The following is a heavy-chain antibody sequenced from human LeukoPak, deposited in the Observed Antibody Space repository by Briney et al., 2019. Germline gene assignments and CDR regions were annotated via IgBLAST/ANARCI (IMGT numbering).Heavy chain of an antibody. Sequence: ASVKVSCKASGYTFTGYYLHWVRQAPGHGLEWMGRINPNSGGTNFAQKFQGRATMTRDTSISTAYMELSSLRSDDTAVYYCARGQYDSSGYYFESTFTRWGQGTLVTVSS. D-gene: IGHD3-22*01. J-gene: IGHJ4*02. CDR3: ARGQYDSSGYYFESTFTR. CDR2: INPNSGGT. CDR1: GYTFTGYY. V-gene: IGHV1-2*06.